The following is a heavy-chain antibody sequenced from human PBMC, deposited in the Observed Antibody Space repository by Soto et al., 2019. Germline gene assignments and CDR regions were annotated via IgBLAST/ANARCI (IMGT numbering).Heavy chain of an antibody. Sequence: PSETLSLTCNVSGCSISNSNYYWGWIRQPPGKGLEWIGSIYYTGNTYYNPSLKSRVTISVGTSKNQFSLKLGSVTAADTAVYFCERHSIWLLLSDYWGQGTLVTVSS. D-gene: IGHD3-22*01. V-gene: IGHV4-39*01. J-gene: IGHJ4*02. CDR2: IYYTGNT. CDR3: ERHSIWLLLSDY. CDR1: GCSISNSNYY.